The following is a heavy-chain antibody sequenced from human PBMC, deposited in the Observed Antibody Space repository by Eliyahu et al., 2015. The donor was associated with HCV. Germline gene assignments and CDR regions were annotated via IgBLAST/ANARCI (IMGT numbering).Heavy chain of an antibody. V-gene: IGHV3-48*02. CDR3: ASAIDNSGYSSFDY. Sequence: QLVESGGGLVQPGGSLRLSCAASGFTFRSYSMSWVRQAPGKGLEWVSYISSSSTTIYYADSVKGRFSISRDNAKNSLYLQMSNLRDEDTAMYYCASAIDNSGYSSFDYWGQGTLVTVSP. J-gene: IGHJ4*02. CDR1: GFTFRSYS. CDR2: ISSSSTTI. D-gene: IGHD3-22*01.